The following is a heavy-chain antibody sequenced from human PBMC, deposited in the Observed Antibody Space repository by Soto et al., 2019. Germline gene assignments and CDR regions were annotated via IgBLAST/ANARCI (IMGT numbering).Heavy chain of an antibody. J-gene: IGHJ3*02. CDR1: GGSFSGYY. Sequence: SETLSLTCAVYGGSFSGYYWSWIRQPPGKGLEWIGEINHSGSTNYNPSLKSRVTISVDTSKNQFSLKLSSVTAADTAVYYCARVLRSTMIIVVDPDAFDIWGQGTMVTVSS. CDR2: INHSGST. D-gene: IGHD3-22*01. V-gene: IGHV4-34*01. CDR3: ARVLRSTMIIVVDPDAFDI.